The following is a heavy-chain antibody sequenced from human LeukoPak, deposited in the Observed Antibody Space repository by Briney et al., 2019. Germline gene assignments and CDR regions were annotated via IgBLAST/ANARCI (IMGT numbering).Heavy chain of an antibody. Sequence: HPGGSLRLSCAASGFTFSSYWMSWVRQAPGKGLEWVANIKQDGSEKYYVDSVKGRFTISRDNAKNSLYLQMNSLRAEDTAVYYCAKQVDSSGWYWGFWASDYWGQGTLVTVSS. CDR1: GFTFSSYW. CDR3: AKQVDSSGWYWGFWASDY. D-gene: IGHD6-19*01. CDR2: IKQDGSEK. J-gene: IGHJ4*02. V-gene: IGHV3-7*01.